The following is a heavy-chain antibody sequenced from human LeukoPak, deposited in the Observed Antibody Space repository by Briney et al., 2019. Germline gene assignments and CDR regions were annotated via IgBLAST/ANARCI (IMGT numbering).Heavy chain of an antibody. V-gene: IGHV5-51*01. CDR1: GYIFTHYW. CDR2: INPADSDT. Sequence: GESLKISCKGSGYIFTHYWIGWVRQMPGKGLEWMGIINPADSDTRYSPSFQGQVLISADKSISIAYLHWGSLKASDTAMYFCARRRSSTSDAVDIWGQGTMVTVS. J-gene: IGHJ3*02. CDR3: ARRRSSTSDAVDI.